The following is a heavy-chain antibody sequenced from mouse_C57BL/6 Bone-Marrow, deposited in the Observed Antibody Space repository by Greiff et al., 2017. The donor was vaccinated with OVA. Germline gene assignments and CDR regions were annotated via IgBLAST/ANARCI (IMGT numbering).Heavy chain of an antibody. V-gene: IGHV1-4*01. CDR1: GYTFTSYT. Sequence: LQESGAELARPGASVKMSCKASGYTFTSYTMHWVKQRPGQGLEWIGYINPSSGYTKYNQKFKDKATLTADKSSSTAYMQLSSLTSEDSAVYYCAREVNFGFAYWGQGTLVTVSA. CDR2: INPSSGYT. J-gene: IGHJ3*01. D-gene: IGHD2-13*01. CDR3: AREVNFGFAY.